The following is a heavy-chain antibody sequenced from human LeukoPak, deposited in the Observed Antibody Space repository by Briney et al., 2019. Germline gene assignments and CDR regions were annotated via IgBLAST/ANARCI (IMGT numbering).Heavy chain of an antibody. CDR1: GGSFSGCY. CDR2: IYYSGST. V-gene: IGHV4-59*01. CDR3: ARDRREAPERPNWFDP. J-gene: IGHJ5*02. Sequence: SETLSLTCAVYGGSFSGCYWSWIRQPPGKGLEWIGYIYYSGSTNYNPSLKSRVTISVDTSKNQFSLKLSSVTAADTAVYYCARDRREAPERPNWFDPWGQGTLVTVSS. D-gene: IGHD1-1*01.